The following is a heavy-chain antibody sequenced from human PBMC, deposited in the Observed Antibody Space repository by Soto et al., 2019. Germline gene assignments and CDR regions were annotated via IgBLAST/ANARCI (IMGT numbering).Heavy chain of an antibody. CDR2: ISSRSSYT. Sequence: GGSLRLSCAAAGFTFSDYYMSWISQAHGKGREWVSHISSRSSYTNYTDSVKGRFTISRDNAKNTLYLQMNRLRADDTAVYYCARDHYLGGYSYGKFDCWGHGTLVTVSS. D-gene: IGHD5-18*01. CDR3: ARDHYLGGYSYGKFDC. CDR1: GFTFSDYY. V-gene: IGHV3-11*06. J-gene: IGHJ4*01.